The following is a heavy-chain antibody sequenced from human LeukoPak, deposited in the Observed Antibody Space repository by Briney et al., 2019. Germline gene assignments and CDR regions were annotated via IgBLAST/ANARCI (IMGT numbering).Heavy chain of an antibody. D-gene: IGHD3-3*01. V-gene: IGHV3-15*01. CDR2: IKSKAGGGTT. J-gene: IGHJ4*02. CDR1: GFTFSNAW. CDR3: TTVRLYDFGSGYIPDY. Sequence: GGSLRLSCAASGFTFSNAWMSWVRQAPGKGLEWVGRIKSKAGGGTTDYAAPVRGSFTISKDDSKITLHMQMNSLKTEHTAVYYCTTVRLYDFGSGYIPDYWGQGTLVTVSS.